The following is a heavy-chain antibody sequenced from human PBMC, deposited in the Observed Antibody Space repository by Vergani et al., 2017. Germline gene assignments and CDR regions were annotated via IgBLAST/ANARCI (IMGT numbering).Heavy chain of an antibody. Sequence: QVQLVESGGGVVQPGGSLRLSCGASGFTFSNYGMHWVRQAPGKGLEWVTFIRYDGSNTYYADSVKGRFTISRDNSKNTLYLQMNSLRAEDTAVYYCAKDPSSPTVTSDYYYYYGMDVWGQGTTVTVSS. CDR2: IRYDGSNT. CDR1: GFTFSNYG. V-gene: IGHV3-30*02. J-gene: IGHJ6*02. CDR3: AKDPSSPTVTSDYYYYYGMDV. D-gene: IGHD4-11*01.